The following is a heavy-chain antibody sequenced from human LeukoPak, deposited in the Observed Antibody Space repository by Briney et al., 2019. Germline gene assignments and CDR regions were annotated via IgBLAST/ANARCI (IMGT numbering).Heavy chain of an antibody. D-gene: IGHD6-13*01. CDR1: GGSISSSSYY. CDR2: IYYSGST. J-gene: IGHJ4*02. CDR3: ASARTSSRSWFTFYY. Sequence: SETLSLTRTVSGGSISSSSYYWGWIRQPPGKGLEWVGSIYYSGSTYYNPSLKSRVTISVDTSKNQLSLKLSSVTAADTAVYYCASARTSSRSWFTFYYWGQGILVTVSS. V-gene: IGHV4-39*01.